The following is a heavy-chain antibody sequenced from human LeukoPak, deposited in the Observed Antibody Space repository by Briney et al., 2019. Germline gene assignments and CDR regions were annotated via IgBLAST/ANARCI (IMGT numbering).Heavy chain of an antibody. J-gene: IGHJ4*02. V-gene: IGHV3-21*01. CDR2: ISSSSSYI. CDR3: AILELANFDY. Sequence: GGSMRLSCAASGFTFSSYSMNWVRQAPGKVLEWVSSISSSSSYIYYADSVKGRFTISRDNAKNSLYLQMNSLRAEDTAVYYCAILELANFDYWGQGTLVTASS. D-gene: IGHD1-7*01. CDR1: GFTFSSYS.